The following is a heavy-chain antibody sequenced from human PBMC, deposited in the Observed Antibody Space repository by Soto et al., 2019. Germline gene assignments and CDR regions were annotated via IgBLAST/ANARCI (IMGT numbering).Heavy chain of an antibody. V-gene: IGHV4-39*01. CDR3: ARHSLAASKNNWFDP. J-gene: IGHJ5*02. CDR2: IFYLGSS. Sequence: AETLSLTCTVSGDSIISSDFYWGWVRQPPGKGLERIGSIFYLGSSYYNPSLKSRVTMSVDTSKNQFSLRLRSVTAADTALYFCARHSLAASKNNWFDPWGQGIMVTVSS. CDR1: GDSIISSDFY. D-gene: IGHD6-13*01.